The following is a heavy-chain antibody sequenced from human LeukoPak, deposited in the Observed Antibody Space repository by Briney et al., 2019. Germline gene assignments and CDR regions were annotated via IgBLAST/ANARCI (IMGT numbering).Heavy chain of an antibody. Sequence: GGSLRLSCAASGFTFSSYWMSWVRQAPGKGLEWVANIKQDGSEKNYVDFVQGRFTISRDNTKNSLYLQMNSLRAEDTAVYYCAKALYDSSGPNDYWGQGTLVTVSS. V-gene: IGHV3-7*03. CDR3: AKALYDSSGPNDY. CDR1: GFTFSSYW. J-gene: IGHJ4*02. D-gene: IGHD3-22*01. CDR2: IKQDGSEK.